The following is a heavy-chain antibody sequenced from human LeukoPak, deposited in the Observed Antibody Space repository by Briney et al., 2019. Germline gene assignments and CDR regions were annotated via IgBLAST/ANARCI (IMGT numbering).Heavy chain of an antibody. CDR3: ARDQEGFDY. V-gene: IGHV1-8*01. Sequence: ASVKVSCKASGYTFTSYDINWVRQATGQGLEWMGWMSPNSGNTSYAQKFQGRVTVTRDTSTSTVHMELSGLRSEDTAVYYCARDQEGFDYWGQGTLVTVSS. CDR2: MSPNSGNT. J-gene: IGHJ4*02. CDR1: GYTFTSYD.